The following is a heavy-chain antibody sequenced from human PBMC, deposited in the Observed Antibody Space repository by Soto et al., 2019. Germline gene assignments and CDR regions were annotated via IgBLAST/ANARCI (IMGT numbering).Heavy chain of an antibody. J-gene: IGHJ4*02. D-gene: IGHD3-22*01. CDR2: IIPICGTA. Sequence: QVQLVQSGAEVKKPGSSVKVSCKASGGTFNSYAISWVRQAPGQGLEWMGGIIPICGTADYAQKFQGRVTITAVESTSTAYMELSSLRSEDTAVYYCASHYDSGGYYYRGLDYWGQGTLVTVSS. V-gene: IGHV1-69*12. CDR1: GGTFNSYA. CDR3: ASHYDSGGYYYRGLDY.